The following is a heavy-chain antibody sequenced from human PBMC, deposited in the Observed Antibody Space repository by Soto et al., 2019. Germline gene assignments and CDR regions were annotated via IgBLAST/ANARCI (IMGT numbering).Heavy chain of an antibody. V-gene: IGHV3-30-3*01. CDR2: ISYDGSNK. D-gene: IGHD3-22*01. CDR3: ARDHYYYDSSGYPRAYYYYGMDV. Sequence: SCKASGYTFTSYAMHWVRQAPGKGLEWVAVISYDGSNKYYADSVKGRFTISRDNSKNTLYLQMNSLRAEDTAVYYCARDHYYYDSSGYPRAYYYYGMDVWGQGTTVTVSS. J-gene: IGHJ6*02. CDR1: GYTFTSYA.